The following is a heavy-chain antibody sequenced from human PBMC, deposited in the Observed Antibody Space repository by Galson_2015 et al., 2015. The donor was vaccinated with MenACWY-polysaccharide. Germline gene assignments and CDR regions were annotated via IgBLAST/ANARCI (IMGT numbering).Heavy chain of an antibody. Sequence: ETLSLPCTVSGASISYSNYYWGWLRQLPGKGLEWIGSIFYDGRTFYNPSFESRAAVSADTSRSQFFLDLNSMTAADTAVYYCAKAAHFEPSTIWGQGAMVVVSS. CDR3: AKAAHFEPSTI. CDR1: GASISYSNYY. V-gene: IGHV4-39*07. D-gene: IGHD2/OR15-2a*01. J-gene: IGHJ3*02. CDR2: IFYDGRT.